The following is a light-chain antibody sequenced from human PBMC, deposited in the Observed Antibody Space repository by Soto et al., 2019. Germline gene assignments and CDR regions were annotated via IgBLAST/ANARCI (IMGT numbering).Light chain of an antibody. CDR2: GAS. Sequence: EIVMTQSPATLSVSPGERATLSCRASQSVRSNLAWYQQKPGQAPRLLIYGASTRATGIPARFSGSGSGTDFTLTISTLQSEDFAVYYCPQYHISPPDTFDQGTKLEIK. V-gene: IGKV3-15*01. CDR1: QSVRSN. CDR3: PQYHISPPDT. J-gene: IGKJ2*01.